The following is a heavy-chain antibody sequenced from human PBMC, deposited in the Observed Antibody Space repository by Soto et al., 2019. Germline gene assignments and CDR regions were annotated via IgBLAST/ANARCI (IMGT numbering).Heavy chain of an antibody. V-gene: IGHV1-18*01. J-gene: IGHJ3*02. CDR3: ARCSGGTCYASYACDI. D-gene: IGHD2-15*01. CDR1: GYAFTSFG. Sequence: QVQLVQSGIEVKNPGASVKVSCKASGYAFTSFGISWVRQAPGQGLEWMGWTVANNGYTKYAQNLQGRVTLITDTSTSTAYMELRSLLYDDTAVYYCARCSGGTCYASYACDIWGQGTMVTVSS. CDR2: TVANNGYT.